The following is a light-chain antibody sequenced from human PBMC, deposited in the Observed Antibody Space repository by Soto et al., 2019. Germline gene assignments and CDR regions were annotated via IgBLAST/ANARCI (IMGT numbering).Light chain of an antibody. CDR2: EVS. V-gene: IGLV2-14*01. CDR3: SSYTSSRTLV. J-gene: IGLJ1*01. CDR1: SSDVGAYNY. Sequence: QSVLTQPASESGSPGQSITISCTGTSSDVGAYNYVSWYQQHPGKAPKLMIYEVSNRPSGVSHRFSGSKSDNTASLTISGLQTDDAADYYCSSYTSSRTLVFGTGTKVTVL.